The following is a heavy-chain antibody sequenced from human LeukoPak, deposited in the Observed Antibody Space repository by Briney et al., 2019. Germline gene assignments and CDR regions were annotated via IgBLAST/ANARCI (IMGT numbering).Heavy chain of an antibody. Sequence: SGRSLRLSCAASGFTFDDYAMHWVRQAPGKGLEWVSAISGSGGSTYYADSVKGRFTISRDNSKNTLYLQMDSLRAEDTAVYYCAKDRFRGYSYGYGPWGQGTLVTVSS. V-gene: IGHV3-23*01. CDR2: ISGSGGST. CDR1: GFTFDDYA. CDR3: AKDRFRGYSYGYGP. D-gene: IGHD5-18*01. J-gene: IGHJ4*02.